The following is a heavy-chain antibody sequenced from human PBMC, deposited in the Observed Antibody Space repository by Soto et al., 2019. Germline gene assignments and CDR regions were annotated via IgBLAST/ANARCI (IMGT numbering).Heavy chain of an antibody. CDR1: GGSISSYY. Sequence: PSETLSLTCTVSGGSISSYYWSWIRQPPGKGLEWIGYIYYSGSTNYNPSLKSRVTISVDTSKNQFSLKLSSVTAADTAVYYCARGPPPPDSSGCRFDYWGKGTLVTVSS. D-gene: IGHD6-19*01. V-gene: IGHV4-59*01. J-gene: IGHJ4*02. CDR2: IYYSGST. CDR3: ARGPPPPDSSGCRFDY.